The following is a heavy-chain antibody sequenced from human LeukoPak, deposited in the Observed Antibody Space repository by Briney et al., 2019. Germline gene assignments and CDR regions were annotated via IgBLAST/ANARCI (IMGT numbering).Heavy chain of an antibody. CDR1: GFTFSSYG. V-gene: IGHV3-30*02. CDR2: IRYDGSNK. Sequence: GGSLRLSCAASGFTFSSYGMHWVRQAPGKRLEWVAFIRYDGSNKYYADSVKGRFTISRDNSKNTLYLQMNSLRAEDTAVYYCARGLRYFAFGFDYWGQGTLGTVSP. CDR3: ARGLRYFAFGFDY. D-gene: IGHD3-9*01. J-gene: IGHJ4*02.